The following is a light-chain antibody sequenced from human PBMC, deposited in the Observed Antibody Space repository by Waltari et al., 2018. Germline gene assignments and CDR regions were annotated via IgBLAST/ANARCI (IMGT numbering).Light chain of an antibody. CDR3: SSYAGSNSHV. Sequence: QSALTQPPSASGSPGQSVTMSCTGTSSDVGGYNYVSWYQQHPGTVPKLIIYEVSERRSGVPQRFSGSKSGNTASLTVSGLQAEDEADYYCSSYAGSNSHVFGTGTRVTVL. CDR2: EVS. J-gene: IGLJ1*01. CDR1: SSDVGGYNY. V-gene: IGLV2-8*01.